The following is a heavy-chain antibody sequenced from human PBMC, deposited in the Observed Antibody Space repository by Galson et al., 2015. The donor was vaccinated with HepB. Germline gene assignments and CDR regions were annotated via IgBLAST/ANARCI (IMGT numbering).Heavy chain of an antibody. CDR1: GYTFTSHW. CDR2: IYPDDSDI. Sequence: QSGAEVKKPGESLKISCQASGYTFTSHWIGWVRQVPGKGLECMGMIYPDDSDIRYNPSFQGLVTISADKSISTAYLQWSSLKASDTAIYYCARVAGAAGLNWFDPWGQGTLVTVSS. V-gene: IGHV5-51*03. D-gene: IGHD6-19*01. CDR3: ARVAGAAGLNWFDP. J-gene: IGHJ5*02.